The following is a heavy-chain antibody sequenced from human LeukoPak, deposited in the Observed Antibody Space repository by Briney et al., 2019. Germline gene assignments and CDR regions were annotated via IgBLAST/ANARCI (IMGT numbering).Heavy chain of an antibody. CDR2: TNPSTGGT. J-gene: IGHJ4*02. Sequence: ASVKVSCKTSGYTFTGSYLHWVRQVPGQELEWMGSTNPSTGGTKSAQQFEGRVTMTRDTSNTTGYLELRRLRLDDTATYYCARGGAFCSITTCHEFDHWGQGTLVIVSS. CDR1: GYTFTGSY. CDR3: ARGGAFCSITTCHEFDH. V-gene: IGHV1-2*02. D-gene: IGHD2-2*01.